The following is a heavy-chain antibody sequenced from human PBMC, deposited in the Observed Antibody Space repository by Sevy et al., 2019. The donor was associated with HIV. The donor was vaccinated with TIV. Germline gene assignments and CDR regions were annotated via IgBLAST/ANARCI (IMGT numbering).Heavy chain of an antibody. V-gene: IGHV7-4-1*02. CDR3: ARGTPHPGTDL. D-gene: IGHD1-7*01. CDR1: GYSFSSYY. Sequence: ASVKVSCKASGYSFSSYYMNWVRQAPGQGLEWRGNINTNTGNPTYAQGFTGRFVFSVDTSVSTAYLQISSLEAEDTAVYFCARGTPHPGTDLWGQGTLVTVSS. J-gene: IGHJ5*02. CDR2: INTNTGNP.